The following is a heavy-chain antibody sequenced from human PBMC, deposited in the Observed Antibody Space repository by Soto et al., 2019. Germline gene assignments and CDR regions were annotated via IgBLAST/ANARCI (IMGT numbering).Heavy chain of an antibody. CDR2: IKSKTDGGTT. CDR1: GFMVRNAW. CDR3: TKDGSDILTGSVGLDY. V-gene: IGHV3-15*07. J-gene: IGHJ4*02. D-gene: IGHD3-9*01. Sequence: SGGSLRLSFAGSGFMVRNAWLIWVRQAPGKGLEWVGRIKSKTDGGTTDYAAPVKGRFTISRDDSKNTLYLQMNSLKTEDTAVYYCTKDGSDILTGSVGLDYWGQGT.